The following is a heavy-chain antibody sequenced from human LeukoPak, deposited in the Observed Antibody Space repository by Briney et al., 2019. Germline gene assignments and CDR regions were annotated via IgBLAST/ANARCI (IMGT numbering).Heavy chain of an antibody. CDR2: IYTSGST. CDR1: GGSISSYY. D-gene: IGHD1-26*01. V-gene: IGHV4-4*07. J-gene: IGHJ3*02. Sequence: SETLSLTCTVSGGSISSYYWRWIRQPAGKGLEWIGRIYTSGSTNYNPSLKSRVTMSVDTSKNQFSLKLSSVTAADTAVYYCARDRATGNYAFDIWGQGTMVSVSS. CDR3: ARDRATGNYAFDI.